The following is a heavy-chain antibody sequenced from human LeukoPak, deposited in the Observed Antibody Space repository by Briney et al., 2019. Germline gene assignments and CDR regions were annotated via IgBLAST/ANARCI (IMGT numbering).Heavy chain of an antibody. CDR1: GGSMSSHY. Sequence: SETLSLTCTVSGGSMSSHYWSWIRQPPGKGLEWIGYIYYSGSTNYNPSLKSRVTISVDTSKNQFSLKLSSVTAADTAVYYCAREKASSIWYYYYYYYMDVWGKGTTVTVSS. CDR2: IYYSGST. V-gene: IGHV4-59*11. D-gene: IGHD1-26*01. J-gene: IGHJ6*03. CDR3: AREKASSIWYYYYYYYMDV.